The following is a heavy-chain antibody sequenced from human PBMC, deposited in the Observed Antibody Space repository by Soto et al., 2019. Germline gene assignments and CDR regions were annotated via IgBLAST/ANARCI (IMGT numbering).Heavy chain of an antibody. CDR2: IYYSGST. D-gene: IGHD3-16*01. CDR3: ARRGERGWFGL. Sequence: QVQLQESGPGLVKPSETLSLTCTVSGGSISSYYWNWIRQPPGKGLEWIGNIYYSGSTNYNPSLKSRVTISVDTSKNQFSLKVDSVTAADPAMYYCARRGERGWFGLWGQGTLVTVSS. V-gene: IGHV4-59*08. J-gene: IGHJ5*02. CDR1: GGSISSYY.